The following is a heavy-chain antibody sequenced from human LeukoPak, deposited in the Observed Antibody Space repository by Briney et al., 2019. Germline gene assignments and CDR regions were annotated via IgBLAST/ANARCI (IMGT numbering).Heavy chain of an antibody. CDR2: INTNTGNP. D-gene: IGHD3-10*01. CDR3: ARAPYYYGSGSYYDNPFDY. CDR1: GYTFTSYA. V-gene: IGHV7-4-1*02. Sequence: ASVKVSCKASGYTFTSYAMNWMRQAPGQGLEWMGWINTNTGNPTYAQGFTGRFVFSLDTSVSTAYLQISSLKAEDTAVYYCARAPYYYGSGSYYDNPFDYWGQGTLVTVSS. J-gene: IGHJ4*02.